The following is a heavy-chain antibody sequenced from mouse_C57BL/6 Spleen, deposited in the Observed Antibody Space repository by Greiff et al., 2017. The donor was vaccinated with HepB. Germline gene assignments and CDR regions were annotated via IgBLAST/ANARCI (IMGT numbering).Heavy chain of an antibody. CDR3: ARSYYGSIAFDY. J-gene: IGHJ2*01. V-gene: IGHV1-42*01. D-gene: IGHD1-1*01. CDR1: GYSFTGYY. CDR2: INPSTGGT. Sequence: VHVKQSGPELVKPGASVKISCKASGYSFTGYYMNWVKQSPEKSLEWIGEINPSTGGTTYNQKFKAKATLTVDKSSSTAYMQLKSLTSEDSAVYYGARSYYGSIAFDYWGQGTTLTDAS.